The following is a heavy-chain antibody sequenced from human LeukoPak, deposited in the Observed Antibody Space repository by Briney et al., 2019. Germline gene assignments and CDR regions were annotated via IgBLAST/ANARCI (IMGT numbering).Heavy chain of an antibody. V-gene: IGHV1-8*01. D-gene: IGHD6-19*01. Sequence: GASVKVSCKASGYTFTSYDINWVRQATGQGLEWMGWMNPNSGNTGYAQKFQGRVTMTRNTSISTAYMELSSLRSEDTAVYYCARGDSSGWWDYWYFDLWGRGTLVTVSS. J-gene: IGHJ2*01. CDR3: ARGDSSGWWDYWYFDL. CDR2: MNPNSGNT. CDR1: GYTFTSYD.